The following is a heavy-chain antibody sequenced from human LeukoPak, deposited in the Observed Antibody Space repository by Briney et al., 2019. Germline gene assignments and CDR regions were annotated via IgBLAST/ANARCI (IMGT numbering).Heavy chain of an antibody. J-gene: IGHJ4*02. CDR2: ISWNSGSI. CDR3: AKGRATVTRAHFDY. D-gene: IGHD4-17*01. Sequence: GGSLRLSCAASGFTFDDYAMHWVRQAPGKGLEWVSGISWNSGSIGYADSVKGRFTISRDNAKNSLYLQMNRLRAEDTALYYCAKGRATVTRAHFDYWGQGTLVTVSS. CDR1: GFTFDDYA. V-gene: IGHV3-9*01.